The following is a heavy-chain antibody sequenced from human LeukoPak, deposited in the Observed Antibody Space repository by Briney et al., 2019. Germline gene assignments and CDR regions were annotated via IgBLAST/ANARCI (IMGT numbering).Heavy chain of an antibody. CDR3: ARAGYCTNGVCYSYFDY. D-gene: IGHD2-8*01. Sequence: ASVKVSCKASGYTFTGYYMHWVRQAPGQGLEWMGWINPNSGGTNYAQKFQGRVTMTRDTSISTAYMELSRLRSDDTAVYYCARAGYCTNGVCYSYFDYWGQGALVTVSS. J-gene: IGHJ4*02. CDR2: INPNSGGT. CDR1: GYTFTGYY. V-gene: IGHV1-2*02.